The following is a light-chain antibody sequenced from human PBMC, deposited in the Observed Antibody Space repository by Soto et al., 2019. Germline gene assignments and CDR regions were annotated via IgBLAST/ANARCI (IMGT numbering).Light chain of an antibody. J-gene: IGKJ5*01. CDR1: QSVGSL. CDR3: QQRSNWTLT. V-gene: IGKV3-11*01. Sequence: EIVLTQSPDALSLSPGERATLSCRASQSVGSLLAWYQQKAGQAPRLLIYDVSNRETGIPARFSGSGSGTEFTLTISSLEPEDFELYYCQQRSNWTLTFGQGTRLEIK. CDR2: DVS.